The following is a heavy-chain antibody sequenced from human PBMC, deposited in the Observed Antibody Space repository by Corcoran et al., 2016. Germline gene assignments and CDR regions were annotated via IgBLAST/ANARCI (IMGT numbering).Heavy chain of an antibody. CDR2: IWYDGSNK. CDR1: GFTFRNYG. J-gene: IGHJ2*01. Sequence: QVQLVESGGGVVQPGRSLRLSCAASGFTFRNYGMHWVRQAPGKGLEWVTFIWYDGSNKYYVDSVEGRFTISRDNSKNTLSLQMNSLRAEDTAIYFCARDRDISYYDLWGRGTLVTVSS. CDR3: ARDRDISYYDL. D-gene: IGHD2-15*01. V-gene: IGHV3-33*01.